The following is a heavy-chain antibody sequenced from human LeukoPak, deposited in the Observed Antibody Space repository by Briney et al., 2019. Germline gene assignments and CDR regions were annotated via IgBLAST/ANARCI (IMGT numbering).Heavy chain of an antibody. J-gene: IGHJ6*02. CDR3: AKGFSYYYYYGMDV. CDR2: ISGRGAST. V-gene: IGHV3-23*01. D-gene: IGHD3-10*01. Sequence: GGSLRLSCAASGFTFNSYAMSWVRQAPGKGLEWVSAISGRGASTYYADSVKGRFTISRDNSKDTLYVQMNSLRVDDTAVYYCAKGFSYYYYYGMDVWGQGTTVTV. CDR1: GFTFNSYA.